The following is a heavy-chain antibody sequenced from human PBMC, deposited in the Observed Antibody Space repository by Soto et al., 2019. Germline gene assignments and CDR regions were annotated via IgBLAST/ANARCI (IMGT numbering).Heavy chain of an antibody. CDR3: ARDCAGYSSGWYQRGGFDY. Sequence: QVQLVESGGGVVQPGRSLRLSCAASGFTFSSYGMHWVRQAPGKGLEWVAVIWYDGSNKYYADSVKGRFTTSRDKSKKXLEXQMNSLRAEDTAVYYCARDCAGYSSGWYQRGGFDYWGQGTLVTVSS. D-gene: IGHD6-19*01. CDR2: IWYDGSNK. CDR1: GFTFSSYG. J-gene: IGHJ4*02. V-gene: IGHV3-33*01.